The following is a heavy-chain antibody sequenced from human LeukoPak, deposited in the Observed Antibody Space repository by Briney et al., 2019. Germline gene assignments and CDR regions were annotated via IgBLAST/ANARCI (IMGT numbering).Heavy chain of an antibody. Sequence: GGSLRLSCAASGFTFSSYEMNWVRQAPGKGLEWVSYISTGGSTIYYADSVKGRFTISRDNAKNSLYLHMNSLRAEDTAVYYCARDRGWDIGVVPAERTGYDYWGQGTLVTVSS. V-gene: IGHV3-48*03. CDR3: ARDRGWDIGVVPAERTGYDY. CDR1: GFTFSSYE. D-gene: IGHD2-2*01. J-gene: IGHJ4*02. CDR2: ISTGGSTI.